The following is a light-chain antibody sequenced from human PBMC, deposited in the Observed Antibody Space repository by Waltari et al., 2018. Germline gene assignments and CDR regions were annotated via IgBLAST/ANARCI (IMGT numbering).Light chain of an antibody. CDR3: FGLT. CDR2: VAS. CDR1: QDISNY. J-gene: IGKJ4*01. V-gene: IGKV1-27*01. Sequence: DIQLTQSPYSLHASLGDRITITCRASQDISNYLAWYQQKPGKVPKLLIYVASVLQSGVPSRFSGSGSGTEFTLTISSLQPDDVATYYCFGLTFGGGTKVDIK.